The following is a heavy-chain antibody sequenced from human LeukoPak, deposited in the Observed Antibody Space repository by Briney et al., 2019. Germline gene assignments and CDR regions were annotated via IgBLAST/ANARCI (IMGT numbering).Heavy chain of an antibody. Sequence: GGSLRLSCAASGFTFSSYSMNWVRQAPGKGLEWASSISSSSSYIYYADSVKGRFTISRDNSKNTLYLQMNSLRTEDTAVYYCARDVAATGTYTDYWGQGTLVTVSS. CDR3: ARDVAATGTYTDY. J-gene: IGHJ4*02. CDR1: GFTFSSYS. D-gene: IGHD6-13*01. CDR2: ISSSSSYI. V-gene: IGHV3-21*01.